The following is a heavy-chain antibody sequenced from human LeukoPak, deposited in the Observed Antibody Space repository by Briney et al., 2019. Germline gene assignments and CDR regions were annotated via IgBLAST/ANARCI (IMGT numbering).Heavy chain of an antibody. CDR2: ISPHNGNT. CDR1: GYTFTSYG. CDR3: TRDLGGGSSFYYFYYMDV. J-gene: IGHJ6*03. D-gene: IGHD1-26*01. V-gene: IGHV1-18*01. Sequence: ASVKVSCKASGYTFTSYGITWVRQAPGQGLEWMGWISPHNGNTNYAQKSQGRATLTTDTSTSTAYMELRSLRSDDTAVYYCTRDLGGGSSFYYFYYMDVWGKGTTVTVSS.